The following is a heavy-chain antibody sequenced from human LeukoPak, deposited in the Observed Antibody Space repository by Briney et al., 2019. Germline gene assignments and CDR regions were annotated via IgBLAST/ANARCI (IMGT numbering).Heavy chain of an antibody. Sequence: SETLSLTCAVSGGSFSGYYWSWIRQPPGKGLEWIGEINHSGSTNYNPSLKSRVTISVDTSKNQFSLKLSSVTAADTAVYYCAREYCSGGSCYVYFDYWGQGTLVTVSS. CDR1: GGSFSGYY. CDR2: INHSGST. J-gene: IGHJ4*02. CDR3: AREYCSGGSCYVYFDY. V-gene: IGHV4-34*01. D-gene: IGHD2-15*01.